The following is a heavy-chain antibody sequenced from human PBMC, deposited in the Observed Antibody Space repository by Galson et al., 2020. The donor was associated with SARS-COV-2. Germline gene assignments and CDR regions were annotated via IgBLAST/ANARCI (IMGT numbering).Heavy chain of an antibody. J-gene: IGHJ4*02. V-gene: IGHV4-4*07. CDR2: LYITGNT. D-gene: IGHD6-25*01. CDR1: GASISSYY. CDR3: ARDLGGRFDY. Sequence: ETSETLSLTCTVSGASISSYYWSWIRQPAGKGLEWIGRLYITGNTNNNPSLKSRVSMSLDTSKNQFSLKLSSVTAADTAVYYCARDLGGRFDYWGQGTLVTVSS.